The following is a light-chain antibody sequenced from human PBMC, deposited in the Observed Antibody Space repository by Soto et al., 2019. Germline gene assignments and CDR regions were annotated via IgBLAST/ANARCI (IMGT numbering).Light chain of an antibody. V-gene: IGKV3-20*01. J-gene: IGKJ5*01. CDR2: GAS. CDR3: QQYGGSVPIT. CDR1: QRVSSAY. Sequence: EIVLTQSPGTLSLSPGDRATLSCRASQRVSSAYLAWYQQKPGQAPRLLISGASSRATGIPDRFSGSGSGTDFSLTISGLEPEDFAVYYCQQYGGSVPITFGQGTRLDIK.